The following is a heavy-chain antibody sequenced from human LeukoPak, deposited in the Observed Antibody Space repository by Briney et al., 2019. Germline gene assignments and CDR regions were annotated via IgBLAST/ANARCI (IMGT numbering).Heavy chain of an antibody. Sequence: PSETLSLTCAVYGGSFSGYYWSWIRQPPGKGLEWVGEINHSGSTNYNPSLKSRGTISVDTSKNQSSLQLSSVTAPDTDVHYCVRHGSWPSDAFDIWGQGTMVTVSS. CDR1: GGSFSGYY. J-gene: IGHJ3*02. CDR2: INHSGST. V-gene: IGHV4-34*01. CDR3: VRHGSWPSDAFDI. D-gene: IGHD6-13*01.